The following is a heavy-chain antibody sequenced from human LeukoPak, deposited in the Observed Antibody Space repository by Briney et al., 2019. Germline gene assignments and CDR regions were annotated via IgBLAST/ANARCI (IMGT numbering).Heavy chain of an antibody. J-gene: IGHJ4*02. Sequence: GGSLRLSCAASGFTFSSYSMNWVRQAPGKGLEWVSSISSSSSYIYYADSVKGRFTISRDNAKNSLYLQINSLRAEGTAVYYCARDEGVAVLDYWGQGTLVTVSS. CDR2: ISSSSSYI. CDR3: ARDEGVAVLDY. D-gene: IGHD6-19*01. V-gene: IGHV3-21*01. CDR1: GFTFSSYS.